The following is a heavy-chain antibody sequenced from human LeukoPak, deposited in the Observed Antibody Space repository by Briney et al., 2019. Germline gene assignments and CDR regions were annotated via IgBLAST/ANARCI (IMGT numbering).Heavy chain of an antibody. J-gene: IGHJ4*02. CDR1: GYTFTDYS. CDR3: VRDMIAAAGAGG. CDR2: INPNSGGT. Sequence: ASVKVSCKASGYTFTDYSMHLVRQAPGQGLEWMGWINPNSGGTDYAQKFQGRVTMTRVTSISTAYLEVTRLTSDDTAVYFCVRDMIAAAGAGGWGQGTLVTVSS. D-gene: IGHD6-13*01. V-gene: IGHV1-2*02.